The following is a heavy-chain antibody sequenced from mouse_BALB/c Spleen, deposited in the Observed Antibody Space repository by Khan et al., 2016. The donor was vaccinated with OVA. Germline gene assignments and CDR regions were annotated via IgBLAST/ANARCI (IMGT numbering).Heavy chain of an antibody. V-gene: IGHV1-9*01. CDR3: ARGRGYYAMDY. Sequence: QVQLQQSGAELMKPGASVKISCKATGYTFSSYWIEWVKQRPGHGLEWIGEILPGSGSTNYNEKFKGKATFTPDTSSNTAYMQLTSLPSEDSAVYFCARGRGYYAMDYWGQGTSVTVSS. CDR2: ILPGSGST. J-gene: IGHJ4*01. CDR1: GYTFSSYW.